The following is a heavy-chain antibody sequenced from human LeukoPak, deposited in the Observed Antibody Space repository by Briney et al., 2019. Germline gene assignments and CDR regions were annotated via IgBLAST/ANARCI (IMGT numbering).Heavy chain of an antibody. V-gene: IGHV1-2*02. J-gene: IGHJ4*02. CDR3: ERAVGATSFHH. CDR2: INPNSGGT. Sequence: ASVKVSCKASGDTFTGYYMHWVRQAPGQGLEWMGWINPNSGGTNYVQKFQGRVTMTRDTSISTAYMDLSRLRSDDTAVYYCERAVGATSFHHWGQGTLVTVSS. D-gene: IGHD1-26*01. CDR1: GDTFTGYY.